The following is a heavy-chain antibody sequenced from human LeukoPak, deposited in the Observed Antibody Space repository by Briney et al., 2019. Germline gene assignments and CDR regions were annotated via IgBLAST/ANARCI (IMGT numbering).Heavy chain of an antibody. J-gene: IGHJ4*02. Sequence: SETLSLTCAVYGGSFSGYYWSWIRQPPGKGLEWIGEINHSGSTNYNPSLKSRVTISVDTSKNQFSLKLSSVTAADTAVYYCARLLVGGSFPMVDYWGQGTLVTVSS. D-gene: IGHD2-15*01. V-gene: IGHV4-34*01. CDR2: INHSGST. CDR1: GGSFSGYY. CDR3: ARLLVGGSFPMVDY.